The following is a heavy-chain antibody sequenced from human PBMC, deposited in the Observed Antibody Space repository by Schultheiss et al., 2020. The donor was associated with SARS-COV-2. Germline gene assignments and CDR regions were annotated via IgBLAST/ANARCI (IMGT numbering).Heavy chain of an antibody. J-gene: IGHJ4*02. CDR2: ISYDGSNK. CDR1: GFTFSSYA. Sequence: GESLKISCAASGFTFSSYAMHWVRQAPGKGLEWVAVISYDGSNKYYADSVKGRFTISRDNSKNTLYLQMNSLRAEDTAVYYCARPWSGSYYAPFDYWGQGTLVTVSS. D-gene: IGHD1-26*01. CDR3: ARPWSGSYYAPFDY. V-gene: IGHV3-30*01.